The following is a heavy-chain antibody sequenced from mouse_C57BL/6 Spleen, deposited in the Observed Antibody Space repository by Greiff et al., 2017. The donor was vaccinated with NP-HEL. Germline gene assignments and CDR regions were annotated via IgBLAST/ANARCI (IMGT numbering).Heavy chain of an antibody. CDR1: GYAFSSSW. V-gene: IGHV1-82*01. Sequence: QVQLKESGPELVKPGASVKISCKASGYAFSSSWMNWVKQRPGKGLEWIGRIYPGDGDTNYNGKFKGKATLTADKSSSTAYMQLSSLTSEDSAVYFCARGSYEYDGAYGGQGTLVTVAA. CDR2: IYPGDGDT. J-gene: IGHJ3*01. D-gene: IGHD2-4*01. CDR3: ARGSYEYDGAY.